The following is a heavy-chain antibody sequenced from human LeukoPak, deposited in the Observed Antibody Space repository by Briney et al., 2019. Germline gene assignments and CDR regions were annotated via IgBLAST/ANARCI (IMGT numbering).Heavy chain of an antibody. D-gene: IGHD3-22*01. J-gene: IGHJ4*02. V-gene: IGHV3-30*02. CDR1: GFTFSSYG. CDR3: ARDRGWYYYDSSGYNFDY. CDR2: IRYDGSNK. Sequence: PGGSLRLSCAASGFTFSSYGMHWVRQAPGKGLEWVAFIRYDGSNKYYADSVKGRFTISRDNSKNTLYLQMNSLRAEDTAVYYCARDRGWYYYDSSGYNFDYWGQGTLVTVSS.